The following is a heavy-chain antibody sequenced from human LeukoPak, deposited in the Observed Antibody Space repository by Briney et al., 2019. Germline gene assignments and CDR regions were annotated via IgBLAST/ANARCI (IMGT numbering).Heavy chain of an antibody. CDR1: GYTFTSYY. D-gene: IGHD3-22*01. J-gene: IGHJ5*02. V-gene: IGHV1-46*01. Sequence: ASVKVSCKASGYTFTSYYMHWVRQAPGQGLEWMGIINPSGGSTSYAQKFQGRVTMTRDTSTSTVYMELSSLRSEDTAVYYCAREGYYYDSFNWFDPWGQGTLVTVSS. CDR2: INPSGGST. CDR3: AREGYYYDSFNWFDP.